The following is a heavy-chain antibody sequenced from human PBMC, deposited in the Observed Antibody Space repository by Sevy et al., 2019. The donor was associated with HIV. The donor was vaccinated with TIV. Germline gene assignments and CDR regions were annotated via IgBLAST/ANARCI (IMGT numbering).Heavy chain of an antibody. D-gene: IGHD3-22*01. CDR3: ARQIHYDSGGYSYY. J-gene: IGHJ4*02. CDR2: IYYSGST. Sequence: SETLSLTCTVSGGSISSSSYYWGWIRQPPGKGLEWIGSIYYSGSTYYNPSLKSRVTISVDTSKNQFSLKLSSVTAADTAVYYCARQIHYDSGGYSYYWGQGTLVTVSS. V-gene: IGHV4-39*01. CDR1: GGSISSSSYY.